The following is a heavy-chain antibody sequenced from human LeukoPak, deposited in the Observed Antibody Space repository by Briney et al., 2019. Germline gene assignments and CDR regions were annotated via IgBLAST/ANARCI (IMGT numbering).Heavy chain of an antibody. D-gene: IGHD3-22*01. V-gene: IGHV3-53*01. CDR1: GFTVSSNY. Sequence: GGSLRLSCAASGFTVSSNYMSWVRQAPGKGLEWVSVIYSGGSTYYSDSVKGRFTISRDNSKNTLYLQMNSLRAEDTAVYYCASGYYYDSSGYFDIWGQGTMVTVSS. CDR3: ASGYYYDSSGYFDI. CDR2: IYSGGST. J-gene: IGHJ3*02.